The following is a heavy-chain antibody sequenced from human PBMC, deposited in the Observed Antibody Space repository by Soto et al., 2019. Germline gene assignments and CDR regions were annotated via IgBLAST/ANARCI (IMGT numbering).Heavy chain of an antibody. V-gene: IGHV4-59*11. J-gene: IGHJ2*01. CDR2: FFHTGTA. CDR3: ARSYGGNSQFFDL. CDR1: GDAISRHY. Sequence: QVQLQESGPGLVKPSETLSLTCSVSGDAISRHYWSWIRQSPGKGLVWLGYFFHTGTALYTPSLKSRVSMSVDTSKNQFSLRLTSVIPADTAVYFCARSYGGNSQFFDLWGRGTLVTVSS. D-gene: IGHD1-26*01.